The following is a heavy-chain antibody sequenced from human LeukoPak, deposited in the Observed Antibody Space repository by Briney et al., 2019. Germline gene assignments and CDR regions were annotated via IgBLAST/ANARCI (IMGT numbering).Heavy chain of an antibody. CDR1: GFTFSSIA. CDR3: ATTLLRASTYMDV. V-gene: IGHV3-23*01. CDR2: IGSNGADT. J-gene: IGHJ6*03. D-gene: IGHD1-1*01. Sequence: PGGSLRLSCAASGFTFSSIAMTWVRQAPGKGLQWVSAIGSNGADTYYADSVKGRFTISRDNSKNTLYLQMNSLRAEDTAVYYCATTLLRASTYMDVWGKGTTVTVSS.